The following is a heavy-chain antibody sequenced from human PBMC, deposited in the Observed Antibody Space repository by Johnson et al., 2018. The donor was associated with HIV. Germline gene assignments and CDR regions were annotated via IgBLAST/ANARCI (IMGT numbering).Heavy chain of an antibody. D-gene: IGHD2-15*01. V-gene: IGHV3-30*01. J-gene: IGHJ3*02. CDR1: GLTFSRSA. Sequence: QVPLVESGGALVQPGGSLRPSCPASGLTFSRSAMHWVRQAPGTGLEWVAVISYDGSNQYYADSVQGRFSISRDNSKNTVFLQMNSLRPEDTAMYYCARDHLRRSHAFDIWGQGTMVTVSS. CDR2: ISYDGSNQ. CDR3: ARDHLRRSHAFDI.